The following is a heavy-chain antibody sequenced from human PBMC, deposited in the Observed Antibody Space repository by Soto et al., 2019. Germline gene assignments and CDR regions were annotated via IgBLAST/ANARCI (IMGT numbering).Heavy chain of an antibody. Sequence: ASVKVSCKASGYTFTSYGISWVRQAPGQGLDWLGWISAYNGNTNYAQKLQGRVTMTTDTSTSTAYMELRSLRSDDTAVYYCARAGYCSGGSCYSRNWFDPWGQGTLVTVSS. V-gene: IGHV1-18*01. CDR3: ARAGYCSGGSCYSRNWFDP. D-gene: IGHD2-15*01. CDR1: GYTFTSYG. J-gene: IGHJ5*02. CDR2: ISAYNGNT.